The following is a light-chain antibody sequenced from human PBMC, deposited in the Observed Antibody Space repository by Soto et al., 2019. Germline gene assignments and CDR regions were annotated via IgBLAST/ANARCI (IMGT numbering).Light chain of an antibody. CDR2: GAS. Sequence: IVLTQSPATLSLSPGERATLSCRASETVGTYLAWYQQKPGQAPRLLIYGASNRATGVPPRFSGSGSGTDFTLSISDAEPDDFAVYYCQQSYQRPTFGQGTRLDI. V-gene: IGKV3-11*01. CDR1: ETVGTY. J-gene: IGKJ5*01. CDR3: QQSYQRPT.